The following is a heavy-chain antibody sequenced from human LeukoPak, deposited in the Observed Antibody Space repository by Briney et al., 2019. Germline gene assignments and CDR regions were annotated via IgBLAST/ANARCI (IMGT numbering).Heavy chain of an antibody. Sequence: GGSLRLSCAASGFTFSSYWMHWVRQAPGKGLVWVSRINSDGSSASYADSVKGRFTISRDNAKNTLYLQMNSLRAEDTAVYYCARDSGWCSSTSCSQGGWFDPWGQGTLVTVSS. CDR3: ARDSGWCSSTSCSQGGWFDP. V-gene: IGHV3-74*01. J-gene: IGHJ5*02. D-gene: IGHD2-2*01. CDR1: GFTFSSYW. CDR2: INSDGSSA.